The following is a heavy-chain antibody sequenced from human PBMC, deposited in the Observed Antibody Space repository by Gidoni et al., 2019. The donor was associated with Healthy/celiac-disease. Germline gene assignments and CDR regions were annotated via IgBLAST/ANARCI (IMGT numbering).Heavy chain of an antibody. CDR1: GYSFTSYW. CDR2: IYPGDSDT. CDR3: ARQGELGYCSSTSCYGVSDAFDI. J-gene: IGHJ3*02. D-gene: IGHD2-2*01. V-gene: IGHV5-51*01. Sequence: EVQLVQSGAEVTKPGESLKISCKGSGYSFTSYWIGWVRRMPGKGLEWMGIIYPGDSDTRYSPSFQGQVTISADKSISTAYLQWSSLKASDTAMYYCARQGELGYCSSTSCYGVSDAFDIWGQGTMVTVSS.